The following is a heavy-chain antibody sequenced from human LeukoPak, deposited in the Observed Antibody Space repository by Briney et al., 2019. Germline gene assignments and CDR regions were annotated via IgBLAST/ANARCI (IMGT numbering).Heavy chain of an antibody. CDR1: GFTFSSYW. CDR2: IKQDGSEK. D-gene: IGHD3-3*01. CDR3: AREPTYYDFWSGYYGYYYYMDV. J-gene: IGHJ6*03. V-gene: IGHV3-7*01. Sequence: RSGGSLRLSCAASGFTFSSYWMNWVRQAPGKGLEWVANIKQDGSEKYYVDSVKGRFTISRDNAKNSLYLQMNSLRAEDTAVYYCAREPTYYDFWSGYYGYYYYMDVWGKGTTVTVSS.